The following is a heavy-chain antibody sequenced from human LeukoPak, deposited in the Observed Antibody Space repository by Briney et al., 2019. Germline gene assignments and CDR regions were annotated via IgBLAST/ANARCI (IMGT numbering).Heavy chain of an antibody. V-gene: IGHV3-21*01. CDR1: GFTFSSYS. CDR2: ISSSTGSYI. J-gene: IGHJ4*02. Sequence: PGGSLRLPCAASGFTFSSYSINWVRQAPGKGLEWVSSISSSTGSYIYYADSVKGRFTMSRDNTKNSLYLQMNSLRAEDTAVYYCAGGGETADFASCGQGNLVTVSS. D-gene: IGHD3-16*01. CDR3: AGGGETADFAS.